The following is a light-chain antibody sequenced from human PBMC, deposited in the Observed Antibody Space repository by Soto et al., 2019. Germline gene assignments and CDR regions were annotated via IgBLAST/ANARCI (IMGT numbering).Light chain of an antibody. CDR3: QQYNSWPSRT. Sequence: VMTQSPATLSVSPGERATLSCRASESITTNLAWYQQKPGQAPRLLIYGASTRAANIPTRFSGSGSGTEFTLTISRLQSEEFAVYYCQQYNSWPSRTFGQGTKVEIK. V-gene: IGKV3-15*01. CDR1: ESITTN. CDR2: GAS. J-gene: IGKJ1*01.